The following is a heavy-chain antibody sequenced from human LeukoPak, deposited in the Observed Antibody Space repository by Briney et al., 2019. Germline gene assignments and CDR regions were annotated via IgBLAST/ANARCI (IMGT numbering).Heavy chain of an antibody. J-gene: IGHJ5*02. CDR2: ILYNGSNK. CDR3: ARAGGYCSGGSCYRGYSWFDP. D-gene: IGHD2-15*01. CDR1: GFTFSSSG. Sequence: GGSMRLSCAASGFTFSSSGMHWVRQAPGKGLEWVAVILYNGSNKYYAGSVKGRFNISRDNSKNTLYLQMNSLRVEDTAVYYCARAGGYCSGGSCYRGYSWFDPWGQGTLVTVSS. V-gene: IGHV3-33*01.